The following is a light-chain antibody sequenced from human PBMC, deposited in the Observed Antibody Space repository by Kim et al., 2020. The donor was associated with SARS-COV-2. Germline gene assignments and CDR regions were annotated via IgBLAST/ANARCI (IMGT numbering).Light chain of an antibody. J-gene: IGKJ1*01. CDR3: QQYNNYPWT. CDR1: QTLSTW. CDR2: DAS. V-gene: IGKV1-5*01. Sequence: ASVGARVTITCRASQTLSTWLAWYQQKPGKAPKLLIYDASSLESGVPSRFSGSGSGTDFTLTISSLQPDDFATYYCQQYNNYPWTFGQGTKVDIK.